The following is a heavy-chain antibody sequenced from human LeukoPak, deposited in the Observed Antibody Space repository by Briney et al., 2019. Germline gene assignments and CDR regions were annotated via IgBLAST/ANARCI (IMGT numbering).Heavy chain of an antibody. Sequence: GGSLRLSSAPSGFTFCNAWMSWGRQAPGEGRGCVGLIKSKTDGGTTDYAAPVKGRFTISRDDSKNTLYLQMNSLKTEDTAVYYCTTVLPSSWDWGQGTLVTVSS. J-gene: IGHJ4*02. CDR2: IKSKTDGGTT. D-gene: IGHD6-13*01. CDR3: TTVLPSSWD. CDR1: GFTFCNAW. V-gene: IGHV3-15*01.